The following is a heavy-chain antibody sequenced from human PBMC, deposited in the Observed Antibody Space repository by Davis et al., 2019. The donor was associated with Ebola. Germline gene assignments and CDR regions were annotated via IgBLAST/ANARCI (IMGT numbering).Heavy chain of an antibody. Sequence: SETLSLTCTVSGGSIRSSSYYWGWIRQPPGKGLEWIGSIYYSGSTYYNPSLKSRVSISVDTSKNQFSLKLSSVTAADTAVYYCARLPSGQWLGFDYWGQGTLVTVSS. J-gene: IGHJ4*02. D-gene: IGHD6-19*01. CDR2: IYYSGST. V-gene: IGHV4-39*01. CDR1: GGSIRSSSYY. CDR3: ARLPSGQWLGFDY.